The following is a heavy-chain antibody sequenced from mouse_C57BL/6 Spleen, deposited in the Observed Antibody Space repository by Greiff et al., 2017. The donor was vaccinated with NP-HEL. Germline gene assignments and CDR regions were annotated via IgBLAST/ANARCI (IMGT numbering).Heavy chain of an antibody. CDR3: ARCSNYDYYAMDY. CDR2: ISSGSSTI. CDR1: GFTFSDYG. J-gene: IGHJ4*01. Sequence: EVQVVESGGGLVKPGGSLKLSCAASGFTFSDYGMHWVRQAPEKGLEWVAYISSGSSTIYYADTVKGRFTISRDNAKNTLFLQMTSLRSEDTAMYYCARCSNYDYYAMDYWGQGTSVTVSS. V-gene: IGHV5-17*01. D-gene: IGHD2-5*01.